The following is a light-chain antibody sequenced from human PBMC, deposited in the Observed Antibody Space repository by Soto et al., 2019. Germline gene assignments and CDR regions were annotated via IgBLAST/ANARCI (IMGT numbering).Light chain of an antibody. V-gene: IGKV3-20*01. Sequence: EIVLTQSPATLSLFPGERATLSCRASQSVAANYLAWYQQKRGQAPRLIIYGASSRATGIPDRFSGSGSGTDFTLTISRLEPEDFSVYYCHQYGTAPLTFGPGTKVDIK. J-gene: IGKJ3*01. CDR3: HQYGTAPLT. CDR2: GAS. CDR1: QSVAANY.